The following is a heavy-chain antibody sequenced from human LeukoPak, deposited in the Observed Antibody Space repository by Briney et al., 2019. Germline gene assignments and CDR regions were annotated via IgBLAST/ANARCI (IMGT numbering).Heavy chain of an antibody. D-gene: IGHD3-10*01. CDR1: GFTFSSYA. V-gene: IGHV3-15*01. J-gene: IGHJ4*02. Sequence: GGSLTLSCAASGFTFSSYAIHWLPQAPGTGPDSVRRIKSKTDGGTIDYAAPVKGRFIVSRDDSKDTLYLQMNSLKAEDTGVYYCTNWYYYGSGSCFLYWGRGTLVTVSS. CDR2: IKSKTDGGTI. CDR3: TNWYYYGSGSCFLY.